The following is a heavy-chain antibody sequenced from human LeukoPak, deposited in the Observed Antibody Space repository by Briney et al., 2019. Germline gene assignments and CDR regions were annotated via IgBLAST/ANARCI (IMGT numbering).Heavy chain of an antibody. D-gene: IGHD6-13*01. Sequence: PGRSLTLSCTTSGFSFGDYAVSWFRQARGKGVELVSAISGSGGRTYYPDCVKGRFTISREECKNRLDLEMKRQRAEDTAVYYCAKEPRGSSSRVTYFDYWGQGTLVTVSS. CDR1: GFSFGDYA. J-gene: IGHJ4*02. CDR3: AKEPRGSSSRVTYFDY. CDR2: ISGSGGRT. V-gene: IGHV3-23*01.